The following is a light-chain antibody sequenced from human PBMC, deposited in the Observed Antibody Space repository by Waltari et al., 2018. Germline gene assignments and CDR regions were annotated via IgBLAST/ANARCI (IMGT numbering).Light chain of an antibody. CDR2: QDT. V-gene: IGLV3-1*01. J-gene: IGLJ1*01. Sequence: SSELTQPPSVSVSPGQTASVTCSGANLRNNYASWYQQKPGQSPALVIYQDTKRPSGIPERFSGSNSGNTATLTITGTQALDEADYYCQAWDSNTAHYVFGTGTKVTVL. CDR3: QAWDSNTAHYV. CDR1: NLRNNY.